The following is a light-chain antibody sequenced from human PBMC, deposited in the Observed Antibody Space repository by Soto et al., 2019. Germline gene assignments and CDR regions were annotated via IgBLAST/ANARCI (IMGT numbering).Light chain of an antibody. CDR3: QHYNSYSEA. V-gene: IGKV1-5*03. CDR1: QSISSW. Sequence: DIQMTQSPSTLSASVGDRVTITCRASQSISSWLAWYQQKPGKAPKLLIYKASTLKSGVPSRFSGSGSGTDFSLSINSLQPDDFATYYCQHYNSYSEAFGQGTKVDNK. CDR2: KAS. J-gene: IGKJ1*01.